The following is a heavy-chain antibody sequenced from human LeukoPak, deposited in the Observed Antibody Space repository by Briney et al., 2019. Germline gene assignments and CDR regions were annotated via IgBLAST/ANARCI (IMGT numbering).Heavy chain of an antibody. V-gene: IGHV4-59*01. D-gene: IGHD2-15*01. CDR3: ARSRKTKCSGGSCYLFDY. CDR2: IYYSGST. Sequence: SETLSLTCTVSGGSISSYYWSWIRQPPGKGLEWIGYIYYSGSTNYNPSLKSRVTISVDTSKNQFSLKLSSVTAADTAVYYCARSRKTKCSGGSCYLFDYWGQGTLVTVSS. J-gene: IGHJ4*02. CDR1: GGSISSYY.